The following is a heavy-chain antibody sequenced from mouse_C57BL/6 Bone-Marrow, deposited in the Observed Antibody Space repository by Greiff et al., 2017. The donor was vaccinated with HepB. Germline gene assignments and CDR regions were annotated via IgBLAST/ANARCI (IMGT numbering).Heavy chain of an antibody. CDR1: GYAFTNYL. Sequence: QVQLKESGAELVRPGTSVKVSCKASGYAFTNYLIEWVKQRPGQGLEWIGVINPGSGGTNYNEKFKGKATLTADKSSSTAYMQLSSLTSEDSAVYFCARESRYYYGSSHWYFDVWGTGTTVTVSS. CDR3: ARESRYYYGSSHWYFDV. D-gene: IGHD1-1*01. V-gene: IGHV1-54*01. J-gene: IGHJ1*03. CDR2: INPGSGGT.